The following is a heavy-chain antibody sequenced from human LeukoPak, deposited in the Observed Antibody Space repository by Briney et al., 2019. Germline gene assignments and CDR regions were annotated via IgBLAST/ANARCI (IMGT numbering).Heavy chain of an antibody. J-gene: IGHJ6*03. CDR1: GYTFRGYY. V-gene: IGHV1-2*02. CDR2: INPSGGT. D-gene: IGHD4-23*01. Sequence: ASVKVSCKASGYTFRGYYMHWVRQAPGQGLEWMGWINPSGGTKYAQKFQRRVTMTRDTSISTTYMELSRLKSDDTAVYFCARDGRGNSRTTSPSYYSHMDGWGKGTTVTISS. CDR3: ARDGRGNSRTTSPSYYSHMDG.